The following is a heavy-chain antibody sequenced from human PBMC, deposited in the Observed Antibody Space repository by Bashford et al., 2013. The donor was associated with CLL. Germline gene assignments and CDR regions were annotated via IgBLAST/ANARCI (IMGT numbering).Heavy chain of an antibody. J-gene: IGHJ2*01. CDR2: YHMMGSNK. CDR1: DSPSVAML. Sequence: GGSRETLPVQPLDSPSVAMLCTGSARLQARGWSGWQLYHMMGSNKYYADSVKGRFTISRDNSKNTLYLQMNSLRAEDTAVYYCASLTDRHIVLIRGDWYFDLWGPVAPVVTVSS. V-gene: IGHV3-30-3*01. D-gene: IGHD2-8*01. CDR3: ASLTDRHIVLIRGDWYFDL.